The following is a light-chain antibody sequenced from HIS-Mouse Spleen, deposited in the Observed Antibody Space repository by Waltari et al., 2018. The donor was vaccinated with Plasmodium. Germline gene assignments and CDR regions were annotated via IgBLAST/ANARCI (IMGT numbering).Light chain of an antibody. CDR3: QVWDSSSDHYV. V-gene: IGLV3-21*02. CDR2: DDS. J-gene: IGLJ1*01. Sequence: SYVLTQPPSVSVAPGQTARITCGGNNIGSKSVHWYQQKPGQAPVLVVYDDSERPSGIPGRFSGSKPGNTATLTISRVEAGDEADYYCQVWDSSSDHYVFGTGTKVTVL. CDR1: NIGSKS.